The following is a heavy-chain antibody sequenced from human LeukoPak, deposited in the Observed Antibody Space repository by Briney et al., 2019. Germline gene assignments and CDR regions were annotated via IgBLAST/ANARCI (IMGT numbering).Heavy chain of an antibody. CDR2: ISSNGGST. CDR3: ARGLRSGGIDY. CDR1: GFTFSSYA. D-gene: IGHD3-10*01. Sequence: GGSLRPSCAASGFTFSSYAMHWVRQAPGKGLEYVSAISSNGGSTYYADSVKGRFTISRDNSKNTLYLQMGSLRAGDMAVYYCARGLRSGGIDYWGQGTLVTVSS. J-gene: IGHJ4*02. V-gene: IGHV3-64*02.